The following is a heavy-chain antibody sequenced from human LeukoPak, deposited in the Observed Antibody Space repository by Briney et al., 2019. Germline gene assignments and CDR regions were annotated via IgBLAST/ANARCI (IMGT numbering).Heavy chain of an antibody. Sequence: PGGSLRLSCAASGFTFSCHALHWVRQAPGKGLDWVAFITYDGRNKYCADSVKGRFTISRDNSKNTLYLQMNSLRGDDTAVYYCARGDHIGGAATGYFEYWGQGTLVTVTS. CDR3: ARGDHIGGAATGYFEY. D-gene: IGHD1-26*01. V-gene: IGHV3-30*04. CDR1: GFTFSCHA. CDR2: ITYDGRNK. J-gene: IGHJ4*02.